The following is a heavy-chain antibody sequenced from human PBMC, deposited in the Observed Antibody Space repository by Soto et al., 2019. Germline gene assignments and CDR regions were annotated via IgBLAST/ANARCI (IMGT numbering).Heavy chain of an antibody. V-gene: IGHV4-31*03. CDR1: GASISSGGYY. CDR3: TRDQGLLYGMDV. CDR2: IYYSGST. Sequence: KPSETLSLTCTVSGASISSGGYYWSWIRQHPGKGLEWIGYIYYSGSTYYNPSLKSRVTISQDTSKNQFSLKLSSVTAADTAVYYCTRDQGLLYGMDVWGQGTTVTVYS. J-gene: IGHJ6*02.